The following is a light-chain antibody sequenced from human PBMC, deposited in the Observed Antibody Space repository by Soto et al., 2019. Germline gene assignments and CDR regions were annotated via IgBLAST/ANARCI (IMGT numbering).Light chain of an antibody. V-gene: IGKV3-15*01. J-gene: IGKJ4*01. CDR2: DAS. Sequence: EIVMTQSPATLSVSPGEGATLSCKASQNVYNNLAGYQQRPGQPPRLLIYDASTRATGISARCSGSGYGTEFTLTISSLQSEEFAVYFCQQCRNWPLTFGGGTKVEIK. CDR3: QQCRNWPLT. CDR1: QNVYNN.